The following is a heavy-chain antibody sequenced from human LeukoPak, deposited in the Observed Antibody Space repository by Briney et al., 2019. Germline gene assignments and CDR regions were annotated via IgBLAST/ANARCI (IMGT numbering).Heavy chain of an antibody. Sequence: GGSLRLSCAASGFTFSSYAMHWVRQAPGKGLEWEAVISYDGSNKYYADSVKGRFTISRDNSKNTLYLQMNSLRAEDTAVYYCARYRDYYDSSGPLDYWGQGTLVTVSS. V-gene: IGHV3-30-3*01. CDR3: ARYRDYYDSSGPLDY. CDR2: ISYDGSNK. J-gene: IGHJ4*02. CDR1: GFTFSSYA. D-gene: IGHD3-22*01.